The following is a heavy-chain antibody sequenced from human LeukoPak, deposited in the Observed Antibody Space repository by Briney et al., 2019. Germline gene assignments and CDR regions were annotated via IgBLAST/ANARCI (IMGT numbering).Heavy chain of an antibody. D-gene: IGHD3-10*01. J-gene: IGHJ6*02. CDR2: ISSSSSYI. CDR1: GFTFSSYS. CDR3: AKDYYYGSGSYWSYYYGMDV. Sequence: GGSLRLSCAASGFTFSSYSMNWVRQAPGKGLEWVSSISSSSSYIYYADSVKGRFTISRDNAKNSLYLQMNSLRAEDTAVYYCAKDYYYGSGSYWSYYYGMDVWGQGTTVTVSS. V-gene: IGHV3-21*01.